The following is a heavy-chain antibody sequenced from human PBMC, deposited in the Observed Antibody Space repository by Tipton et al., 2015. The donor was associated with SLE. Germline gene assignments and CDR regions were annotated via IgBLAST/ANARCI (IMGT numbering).Heavy chain of an antibody. CDR2: INHSGST. V-gene: IGHV4-34*01. J-gene: IGHJ3*02. CDR3: AREDTGAFDI. CDR1: GGSFSGYY. D-gene: IGHD2-15*01. Sequence: TLSLTCAVYGGSFSGYYWSWIRQPPGKGLEWIGEINHSGSTNYNPSLKGRVTISVDTSKNQFSLKLSSVTAADTAVYYCAREDTGAFDIWGQGTMVTVSS.